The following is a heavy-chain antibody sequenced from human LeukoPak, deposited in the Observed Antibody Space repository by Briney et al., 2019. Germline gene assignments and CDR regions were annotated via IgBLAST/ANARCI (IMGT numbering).Heavy chain of an antibody. D-gene: IGHD3-22*01. V-gene: IGHV3-48*03. Sequence: GGSLRLSCAASGFTFSSYEMNWVRQAPGKGLEWVSYISSSGSTIYYADSVKGRFTISRDNAKNSLYLQMNSLRAEDTAVYYCARSYDSSGYYHTPPDYWGQGTLVTVSS. J-gene: IGHJ4*02. CDR3: ARSYDSSGYYHTPPDY. CDR1: GFTFSSYE. CDR2: ISSSGSTI.